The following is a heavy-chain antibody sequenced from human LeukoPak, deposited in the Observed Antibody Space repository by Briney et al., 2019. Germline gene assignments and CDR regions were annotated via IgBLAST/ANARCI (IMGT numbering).Heavy chain of an antibody. J-gene: IGHJ4*02. Sequence: PSGTLSLTCGVSGGSVTNNNWWTWVRQPPRKGLEWIGEVHLDGRTNYNPSLESRLTMSVDVSENQVSLKLTSVTAADTAVYYCAREGGFYRPLDYSGQGTLVTVSS. D-gene: IGHD3-3*01. V-gene: IGHV4-4*02. CDR2: VHLDGRT. CDR1: GGSVTNNNW. CDR3: AREGGFYRPLDY.